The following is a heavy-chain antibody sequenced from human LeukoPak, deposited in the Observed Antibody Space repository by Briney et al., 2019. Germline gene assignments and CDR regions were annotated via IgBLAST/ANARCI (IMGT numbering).Heavy chain of an antibody. CDR1: GFTFSSYA. Sequence: GGSLRLSCAASGFTFSSYAMHWVRQAPGKGLEWVAVISYDGSNKYYADSVKGRFTISRDSSKNTLYLQMNSLRAEDTAVYYCARDDSGYSDYWGQGTLVTVSS. CDR3: ARDDSGYSDY. D-gene: IGHD5-12*01. CDR2: ISYDGSNK. V-gene: IGHV3-30-3*01. J-gene: IGHJ4*02.